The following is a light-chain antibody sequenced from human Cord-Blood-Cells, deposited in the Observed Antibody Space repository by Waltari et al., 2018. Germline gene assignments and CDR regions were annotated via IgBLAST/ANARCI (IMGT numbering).Light chain of an antibody. CDR1: QSVSSN. Sequence: EIVMTQSPATLSVSPGERATLSCRASQSVSSNLAWYQQKPGQAPRLLIYGASTSATRNPARFRDSGSETEVTLTISSLQSADFQVYYCQRYNDWRYSFGQGTKLEIK. V-gene: IGKV3-15*01. CDR3: QRYNDWRYS. J-gene: IGKJ2*03. CDR2: GAS.